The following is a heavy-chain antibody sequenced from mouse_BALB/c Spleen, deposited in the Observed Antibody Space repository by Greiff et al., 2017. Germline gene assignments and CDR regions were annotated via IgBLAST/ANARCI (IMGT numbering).Heavy chain of an antibody. CDR2: IYPGNGDT. Sequence: LQQPGAELVKPGASVKMSCKASGYTFTSYNMHWVKQTPGQGLEWIGAIYPGNGDTSYNQKFKGKATLTADKSSSTAYMQLSSLTSEDSAVYYCARGGMLAYWGQGTLVTVSA. CDR3: ARGGMLAY. CDR1: GYTFTSYN. J-gene: IGHJ3*01. V-gene: IGHV1-12*01.